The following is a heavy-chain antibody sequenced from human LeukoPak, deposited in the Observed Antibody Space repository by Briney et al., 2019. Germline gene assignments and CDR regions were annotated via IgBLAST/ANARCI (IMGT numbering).Heavy chain of an antibody. CDR3: ARDISGSYSSDY. D-gene: IGHD1-26*01. CDR2: IWYDGSNK. V-gene: IGHV3-33*08. Sequence: GGSLRLSCAASGFTVSSNYMSWVRQAPGKGLEWVAVIWYDGSNKYYADSVKGRFTISRDNSKNTLYLQMDSLRAEDTAVYYCARDISGSYSSDYWGQGTLVTVSS. J-gene: IGHJ4*02. CDR1: GFTVSSNY.